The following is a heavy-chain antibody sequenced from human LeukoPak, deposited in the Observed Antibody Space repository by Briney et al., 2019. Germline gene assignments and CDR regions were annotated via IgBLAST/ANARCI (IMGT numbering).Heavy chain of an antibody. CDR2: IYYSGST. V-gene: IGHV4-59*01. CDR1: GGSISSYY. D-gene: IGHD6-13*01. J-gene: IGHJ2*01. CDR3: ARVSSSWYQDWYFDL. Sequence: PSETLSLTCTVSGGSISSYYWSWIRQPPGKGLEWIGYIYYSGSTSYNPSLKSRVTISVDTSKNQISLKVRSVTAADTAVYYCARVSSSWYQDWYFDLWGRGTLVTVPS.